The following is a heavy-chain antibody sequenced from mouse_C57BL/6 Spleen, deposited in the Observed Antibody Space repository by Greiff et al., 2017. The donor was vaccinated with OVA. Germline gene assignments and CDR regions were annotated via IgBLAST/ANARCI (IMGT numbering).Heavy chain of an antibody. V-gene: IGHV5-4*01. D-gene: IGHD4-1*01. CDR1: GFTFSSYA. J-gene: IGHJ4*01. CDR2: ISDGGSYT. CDR3: ARDQLSGMDY. Sequence: DVQLVESGGGLVKPGGSLKLSCAASGFTFSSYAMSLVRQTPEKRLEWVATISDGGSYTYYPDNVKGRFTISRDNAKNNLYLQMSHLKSEDTAMYYCARDQLSGMDYWGQGTSVTVSS.